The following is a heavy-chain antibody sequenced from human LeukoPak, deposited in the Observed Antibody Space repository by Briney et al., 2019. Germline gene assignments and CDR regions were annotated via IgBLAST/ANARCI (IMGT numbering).Heavy chain of an antibody. CDR1: GFTLNVYE. CDR2: ISNSGSTI. V-gene: IGHV3-48*03. J-gene: IGHJ4*02. Sequence: PGGSLRLSCAAAGFTLNVYEMNWVRQAPGMGLEWLSYISNSGSTIYYADSVKGRFTISRDNAKKSLYLQMNSLRAEDTAVYYCARGCGSYPFFDYWGQGVLVTVSS. CDR3: ARGCGSYPFFDY. D-gene: IGHD1-26*01.